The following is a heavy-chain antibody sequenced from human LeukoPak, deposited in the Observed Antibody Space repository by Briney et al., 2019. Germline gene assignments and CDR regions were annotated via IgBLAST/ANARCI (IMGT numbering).Heavy chain of an antibody. CDR3: ARGHYYDSSGYYDYNWFDP. CDR1: GGSISSSSYY. J-gene: IGHJ5*02. D-gene: IGHD3-22*01. V-gene: IGHV4-39*07. CDR2: IYYSGST. Sequence: SETLSLTCTVSGGSISSSSYYWGWIRQPPGKGLGWIGSIYYSGSTYYNPSLKSRVTISVDTSKNQFSLKLSSVTAADTGVYYCARGHYYDSSGYYDYNWFDPWGQGTLVTVSS.